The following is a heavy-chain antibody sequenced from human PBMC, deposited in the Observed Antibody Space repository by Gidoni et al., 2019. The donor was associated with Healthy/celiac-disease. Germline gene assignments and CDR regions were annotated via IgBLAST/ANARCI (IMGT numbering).Heavy chain of an antibody. D-gene: IGHD4-17*01. CDR2: IYHSGST. CDR1: GGSISSGNW. J-gene: IGHJ6*02. CDR3: ARDLRGGIKGDYDGTGWDYYYYGMDV. V-gene: IGHV4-4*02. Sequence: QVHLQESGPGLLKPSGTLSLTCAVSGGSISSGNWWSWVRQPPGKGLEWTGEIYHSGSTKYNPCLKSRVTISVDKSKNQFSLKLSSVTAADTAVYYCARDLRGGIKGDYDGTGWDYYYYGMDVWGQGTTVTVSS.